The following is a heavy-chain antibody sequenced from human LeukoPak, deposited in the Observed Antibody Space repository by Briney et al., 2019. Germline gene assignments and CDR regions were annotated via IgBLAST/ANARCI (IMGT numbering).Heavy chain of an antibody. J-gene: IGHJ4*02. CDR3: ARGPRRVSAPGGGRYDY. D-gene: IGHD4-23*01. CDR2: IYVTGT. Sequence: SETLSLTCTVSGGSIGTYYWSWIRQSPGKGLEWIGYIYVTGTRYNPYLQSRVTISVDRSRNQFFLKMSSVTAADTAVYYCARGPRRVSAPGGGRYDYWGQGTLVTVSS. V-gene: IGHV4-4*09. CDR1: GGSIGTYY.